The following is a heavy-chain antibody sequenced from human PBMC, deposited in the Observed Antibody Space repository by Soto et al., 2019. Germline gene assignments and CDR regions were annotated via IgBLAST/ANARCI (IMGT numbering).Heavy chain of an antibody. J-gene: IGHJ6*02. CDR3: ARAHDFWSGYTYYYGMDV. D-gene: IGHD3-3*01. CDR1: GCNIGSYY. CDR2: IYYSGST. Sequence: SETQSLTSTVSGCNIGSYYWSWIRQPPGKGLEWIGCIYYSGSTYYNPSLKSRVTISVDTSKNQFSLKLSSVTAADTAVYYCARAHDFWSGYTYYYGMDVWGQGTTVTVSS. V-gene: IGHV4-59*04.